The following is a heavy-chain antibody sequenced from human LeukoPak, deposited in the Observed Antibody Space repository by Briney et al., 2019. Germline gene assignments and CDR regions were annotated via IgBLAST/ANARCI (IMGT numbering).Heavy chain of an antibody. CDR2: ISWNSGSI. CDR1: GFTFDDYA. Sequence: PGGSLRLSCAASGFTFDDYAMHWVRHAPGKGLEWVSGISWNSGSIGYADSVKGRFTISRDNAKNSLYLQMNSLRAEDTALYYCAKDMRAWFGEGMDVWGKGTTVTISS. CDR3: AKDMRAWFGEGMDV. J-gene: IGHJ6*03. V-gene: IGHV3-9*01. D-gene: IGHD3-10*01.